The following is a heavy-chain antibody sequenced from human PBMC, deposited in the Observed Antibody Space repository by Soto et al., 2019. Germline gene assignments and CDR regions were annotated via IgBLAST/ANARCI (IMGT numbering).Heavy chain of an antibody. CDR1: GFTFSNDG. J-gene: IGHJ2*01. CDR3: AKDRMEWPNWFLDL. V-gene: IGHV3-30*18. CDR2: ISYDGSNK. Sequence: QVQLVESGGGVVQPGKSLRLSCAASGFTFSNDGMHWVRQAPGKGLEWVAVISYDGSNKYFADSVRGRFTISRDNSKNTLYLKMNSLRAEDTAVYYCAKDRMEWPNWFLDLWGRGTLVTVSS. D-gene: IGHD3-3*01.